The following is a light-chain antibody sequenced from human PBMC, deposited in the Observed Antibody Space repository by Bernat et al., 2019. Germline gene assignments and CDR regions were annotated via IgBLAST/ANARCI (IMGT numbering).Light chain of an antibody. J-gene: IGKJ1*01. V-gene: IGKV1-5*03. CDR2: KAS. CDR1: QRISSW. CDR3: QQYNSYSRT. Sequence: DIQITQSPSTLSASVGDRVTITCRASQRISSWLALYQQQPGKAPKLLIYKASSLESGVPPRFSGSGSGTEFTLTISSLQPDDFATYNCQQYNSYSRTFGQGTKVEIK.